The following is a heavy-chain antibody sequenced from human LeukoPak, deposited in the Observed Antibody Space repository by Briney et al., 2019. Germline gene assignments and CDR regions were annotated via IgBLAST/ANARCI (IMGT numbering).Heavy chain of an antibody. CDR3: ARGFRSDSSGRKFDC. Sequence: ASVSVSCKASGYTFTSYDINWVRQAPGQGLEWMGWMNPKRGNTGYAQKFQGRLTMTRNTSISTAYMELSSLRSEDTAVYYCARGFRSDSSGRKFDCWGQGTPVTVSA. CDR2: MNPKRGNT. V-gene: IGHV1-8*01. CDR1: GYTFTSYD. D-gene: IGHD3-22*01. J-gene: IGHJ4*02.